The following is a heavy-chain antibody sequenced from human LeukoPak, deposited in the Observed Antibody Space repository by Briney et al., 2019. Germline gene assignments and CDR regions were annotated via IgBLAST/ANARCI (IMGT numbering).Heavy chain of an antibody. J-gene: IGHJ4*02. CDR3: AGGDRNGWYFDY. CDR2: IIWNGGSP. CDR1: GFTFDDHG. V-gene: IGHV3-20*04. Sequence: WSLRLSCAASGFTFDDHGMSWVRQAPGKALEWVSGIIWNGGSPGYAVSVKGRFTNSSDKDKNVLNLQMNSLRAEDTALYYCAGGDRNGWYFDYWGQGTLVT. D-gene: IGHD6-19*01.